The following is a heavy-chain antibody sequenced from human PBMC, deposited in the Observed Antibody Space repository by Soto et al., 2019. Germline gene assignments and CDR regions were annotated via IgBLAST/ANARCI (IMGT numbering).Heavy chain of an antibody. D-gene: IGHD2-2*01. J-gene: IGHJ4*02. V-gene: IGHV3-66*01. CDR2: VHIGGNT. CDR3: ASRPPGYCTATSCPFDY. Sequence: EVQLVESGGGLVQPGGSQRLSCAFSELTVTSSVMSWVRQAPGKGLEWVSAVHIGGNTYYADSVKGRFTISTDNFRNTLYLQMNSLRAEDTAVYYCASRPPGYCTATSCPFDYWGRGTLVTVSS. CDR1: ELTVTSSV.